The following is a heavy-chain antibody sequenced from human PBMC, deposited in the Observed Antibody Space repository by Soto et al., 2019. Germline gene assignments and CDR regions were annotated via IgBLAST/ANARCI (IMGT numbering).Heavy chain of an antibody. CDR2: VSYDETNK. D-gene: IGHD6-13*01. V-gene: IGHV3-33*05. CDR1: GFTFGTYG. CDR3: ATDGYSISWVRDIDF. Sequence: QVQLVESGGGVVQPGRSLRLSCAASGFTFGTYGMHWVRQAPGKGLEWVAVVSYDETNKYYADSVKGRFTLFRDISNNAPYLQMKRLRADDTAVYYCATDGYSISWVRDIDFWGPGTLVSVSS. J-gene: IGHJ4*02.